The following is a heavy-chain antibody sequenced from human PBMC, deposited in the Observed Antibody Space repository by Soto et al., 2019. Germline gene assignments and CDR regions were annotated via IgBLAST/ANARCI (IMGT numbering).Heavy chain of an antibody. CDR1: GLTFSGHW. Sequence: ARLVESGGTLVQPGGSLRISCAASGLTFSGHWMTWVRQTPGKGPEWVANISPDGSDKSYVDSVKGRFTISRDNDKNSLSLQLDSLRAEDTAVYHCASRPAGNTYHAVFDFWGQWTLVTVSS. CDR3: ASRPAGNTYHAVFDF. D-gene: IGHD6-6*01. V-gene: IGHV3-7*03. CDR2: ISPDGSDK. J-gene: IGHJ4*02.